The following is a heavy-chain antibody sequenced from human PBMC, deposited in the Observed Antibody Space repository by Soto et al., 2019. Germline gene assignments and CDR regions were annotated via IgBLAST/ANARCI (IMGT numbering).Heavy chain of an antibody. V-gene: IGHV4-39*01. D-gene: IGHD3-10*01. CDR1: GVSISSSSYY. J-gene: IGHJ6*03. CDR3: ARFYGSGSYYVGPGYYYMDV. Sequence: PSETLSLTCTVSGVSISSSSYYWGWIRQPPGKGLEWIGSIYYSGSTYYNPSLKSRVTISVDTSKNQFSLKLSSVTAADTAVYYCARFYGSGSYYVGPGYYYMDVWGKGTTVTVSS. CDR2: IYYSGST.